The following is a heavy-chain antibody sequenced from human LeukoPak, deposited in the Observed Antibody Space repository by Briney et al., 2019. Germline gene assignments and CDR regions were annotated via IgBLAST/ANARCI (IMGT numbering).Heavy chain of an antibody. J-gene: IGHJ4*02. V-gene: IGHV1-2*02. CDR1: GYTFAGYY. CDR3: ARDRTVTTAIDF. Sequence: ASVKVSCKASGYTFAGYYMHWVRQAPGQGLEWMGWINPNSGGTNFAQNFQGRVTMTRDTSISTAYMELSGLTSDDTAVYYCARDRTVTTAIDFWGQGTLVTVSS. CDR2: INPNSGGT. D-gene: IGHD4-11*01.